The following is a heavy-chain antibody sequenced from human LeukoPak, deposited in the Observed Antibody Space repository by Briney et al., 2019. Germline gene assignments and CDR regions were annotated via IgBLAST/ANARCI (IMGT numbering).Heavy chain of an antibody. CDR3: ARDSPLIAAAGTFFDY. Sequence: ASVKVSCKASGGTFSSYAISWLRQAPGQGLEWMGGILPIFGTANYAQKFQGRVTITADESTSIAYMELSSLRSEDTAVYYCARDSPLIAAAGTFFDYWGQGTLVTVSS. CDR1: GGTFSSYA. V-gene: IGHV1-69*13. J-gene: IGHJ4*02. CDR2: ILPIFGTA. D-gene: IGHD6-13*01.